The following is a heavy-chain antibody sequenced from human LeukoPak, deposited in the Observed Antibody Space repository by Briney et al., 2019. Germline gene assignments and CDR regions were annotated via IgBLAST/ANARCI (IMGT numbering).Heavy chain of an antibody. CDR2: LYTSGST. CDR3: ARGSWSFDY. V-gene: IGHV4-4*07. Sequence: SETLSPTCTVSGGSITSYYWSWIRQPAGKGLEWIGRLYTSGSTNYNPSLKSRVTISVDKSKNQFSLNLSSVTAADTAVYCCARGSWSFDYWGQGTLVTVSS. CDR1: GGSITSYY. J-gene: IGHJ4*02. D-gene: IGHD6-13*01.